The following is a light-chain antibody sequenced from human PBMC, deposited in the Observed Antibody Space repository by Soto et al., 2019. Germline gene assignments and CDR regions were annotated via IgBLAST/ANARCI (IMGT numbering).Light chain of an antibody. J-gene: IGLJ3*02. CDR1: SSDVGGYDF. CDR3: SSYISMIVRV. Sequence: ALAQPASVSGSPGQSITISCTGTSSDVGGYDFVSWYQHHPGKAPRLIIYQVSNRPSGVSNRFSGSKSGNTASLTISGLQPEDEADYYCSSYISMIVRVFGGGTKSPS. CDR2: QVS. V-gene: IGLV2-14*01.